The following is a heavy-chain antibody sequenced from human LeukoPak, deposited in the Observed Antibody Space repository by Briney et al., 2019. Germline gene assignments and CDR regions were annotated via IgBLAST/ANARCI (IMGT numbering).Heavy chain of an antibody. CDR1: GYSISSGYY. V-gene: IGHV4-38-2*01. CDR2: IYHSGST. D-gene: IGHD5-12*01. J-gene: IGHJ4*02. Sequence: SETLSLTCAVSGYSISSGYYWGWIRQPPGKGLEWIGSIYHSGSTYYNPSLKSRVTISVDTSKNQFSLKLSSVTAADTAVYYCARYSGFASYSFDYWGQGTLVTVSS. CDR3: ARYSGFASYSFDY.